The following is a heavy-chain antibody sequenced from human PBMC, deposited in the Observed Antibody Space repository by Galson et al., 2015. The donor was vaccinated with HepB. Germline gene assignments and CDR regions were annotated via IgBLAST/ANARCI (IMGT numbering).Heavy chain of an antibody. Sequence: SVKVSCKASGYTFTSYYMHWVRQAPGQGLEWMGIINPSGGSTSYAQKFQGRVTMTRDTSTSTVYMELSSLRSEDTAVYYCASPATSPYSSSWYDYYYGMDVWGQGTTVTVSS. D-gene: IGHD6-13*01. CDR1: GYTFTSYY. CDR2: INPSGGST. V-gene: IGHV1-46*01. J-gene: IGHJ6*02. CDR3: ASPATSPYSSSWYDYYYGMDV.